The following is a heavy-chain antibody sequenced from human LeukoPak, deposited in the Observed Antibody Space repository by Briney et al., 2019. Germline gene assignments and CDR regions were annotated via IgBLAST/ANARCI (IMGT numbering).Heavy chain of an antibody. CDR2: IYYSGST. J-gene: IGHJ4*02. V-gene: IGHV4-59*01. Sequence: SETLFLTCTVSGGSISSYYWSWIRQPPGKGLEWIGYIYYSGSTNYNPSLKSRVTISVDTSKNQFSLKLSSVTAADTAVYYCARRGKIYFDYWGQGTLVTVSS. CDR1: GGSISSYY. CDR3: ARRGKIYFDY.